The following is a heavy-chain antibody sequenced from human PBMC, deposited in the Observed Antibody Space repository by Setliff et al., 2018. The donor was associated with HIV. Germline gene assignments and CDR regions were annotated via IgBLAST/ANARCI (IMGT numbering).Heavy chain of an antibody. D-gene: IGHD3-10*01. Sequence: NPSETLSLTCAVYGQSISDYYWSWIRQTPGKGLEWIGEINHGGDTNYNPSLKSRVTISVGSSHNHFSLKLSSVTAADTAVYYCASRRGIEFYFDIWGQGTLVTVSS. CDR2: INHGGDT. CDR1: GQSISDYY. J-gene: IGHJ4*02. V-gene: IGHV4-34*01. CDR3: ASRRGIEFYFDI.